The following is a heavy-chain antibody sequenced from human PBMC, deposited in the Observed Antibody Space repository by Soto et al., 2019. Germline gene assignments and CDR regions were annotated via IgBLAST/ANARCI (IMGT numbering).Heavy chain of an antibody. V-gene: IGHV3-23*01. J-gene: IGHJ6*02. CDR2: ISGSGGST. CDR1: GFTVSSNY. CDR3: AKDLRLVRTHYYGMDV. D-gene: IGHD6-6*01. Sequence: GGSLRLSCAASGFTVSSNYMSWVRQAPGKGLEWVSAISGSGGSTYYADSVKGRFTISRDNSKNTLYLQMNSLRAEDTAVYYCAKDLRLVRTHYYGMDVWGQGTTVTVSS.